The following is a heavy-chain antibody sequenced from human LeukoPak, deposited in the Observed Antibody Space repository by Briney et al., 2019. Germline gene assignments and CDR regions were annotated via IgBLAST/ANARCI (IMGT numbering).Heavy chain of an antibody. V-gene: IGHV4-34*01. CDR3: ARVGVRFLEWFRPGGWFDP. CDR2: INHSGST. CDR1: GGSFCGYY. Sequence: SETLSLTCAVYGGSFCGYYWSWIRQPPGKGLEWIGEINHSGSTNYNPSLKSRVTISVDTSKNQFSLKLSSVTAADTAVYYCARVGVRFLEWFRPGGWFDPWGQGTLVTVSS. J-gene: IGHJ5*02. D-gene: IGHD3-3*01.